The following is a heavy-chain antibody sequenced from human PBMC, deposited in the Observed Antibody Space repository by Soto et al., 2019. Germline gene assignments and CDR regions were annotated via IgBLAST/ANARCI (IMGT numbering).Heavy chain of an antibody. CDR2: MYYTAST. J-gene: IGHJ4*02. CDR1: GDSLNNYY. CDR3: ARSSGCDFDY. V-gene: IGHV4-59*01. D-gene: IGHD5-12*01. Sequence: SETLSLPCTVSGDSLNNYYWTWVRQPPGKSLEWIGYMYYTASTNYNPSLKSRVTMSLDTSKTHFSLHLISVTAADTPVYYCARSSGCDFDYWGQGTLVTVSS.